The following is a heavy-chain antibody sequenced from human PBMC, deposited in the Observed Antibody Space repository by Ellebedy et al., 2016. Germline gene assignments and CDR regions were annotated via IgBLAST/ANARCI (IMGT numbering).Heavy chain of an antibody. CDR1: GFLFRDFA. CDR2: IAWNGAWI. CDR3: VSGRYGTGSQSYYFDK. Sequence: SLKISXAASGFLFRDFAMHWVRQRPGKGLEWVARIAWNGAWIAYADSVKGRFTISRDNEKNFLYLQMSSLRVQDTAFYYCVSGRYGTGSQSYYFDKWGRGTLVTVSS. J-gene: IGHJ4*01. D-gene: IGHD3-10*01. V-gene: IGHV3-9*01.